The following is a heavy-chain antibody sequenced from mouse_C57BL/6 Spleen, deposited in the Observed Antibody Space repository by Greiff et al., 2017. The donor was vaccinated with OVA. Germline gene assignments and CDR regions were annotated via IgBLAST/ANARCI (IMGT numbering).Heavy chain of an antibody. CDR1: GYTFTDYY. V-gene: IGHV1-26*01. CDR3: ARRGFYYFDY. J-gene: IGHJ2*01. CDR2: LNPNNGGT. Sequence: VQLQQSGPELVKPGASVKISCKASGYTFTDYYMNWVKQSHGKSLEWIGDLNPNNGGTSYTQKFKGKATLTVDKSSRTAYMEIRSLTSEDSAVYYCARRGFYYFDYWGQGTTLTVSS.